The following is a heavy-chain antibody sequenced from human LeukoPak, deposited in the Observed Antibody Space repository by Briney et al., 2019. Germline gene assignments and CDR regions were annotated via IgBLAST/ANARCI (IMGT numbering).Heavy chain of an antibody. CDR2: IKWDGGRT. V-gene: IGHV3-20*04. J-gene: IGHJ4*02. D-gene: IGHD4/OR15-4a*01. Sequence: RGSLRLSCAASGFTFDDHGMSWVRQAPGKGLEWVSGIKWDGGRTGYADSVKGRFTISRDNAKNSVYLQMNSLRAEDTAVYYCARRAGAYSHPYDYWGQGTLVTVSS. CDR1: GFTFDDHG. CDR3: ARRAGAYSHPYDY.